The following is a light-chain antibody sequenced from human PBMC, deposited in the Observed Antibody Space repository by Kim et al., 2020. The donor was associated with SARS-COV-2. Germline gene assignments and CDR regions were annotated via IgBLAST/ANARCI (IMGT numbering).Light chain of an antibody. J-gene: IGLJ2*01. CDR1: SLRSYY. V-gene: IGLV3-19*01. CDR2: GRN. CDR3: QSRDSGGNVV. Sequence: SSELTQDPAVSVALGQTVRITCQGDSLRSYYATWYQQKPRQAPVLVIYGRNNRPSGIPDRFSGSTSGNTASLTISGAQAEYEADFYCQSRDSGGNVVFGG.